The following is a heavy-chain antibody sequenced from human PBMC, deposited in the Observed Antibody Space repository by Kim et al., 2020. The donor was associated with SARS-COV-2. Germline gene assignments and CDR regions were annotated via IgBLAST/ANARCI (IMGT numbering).Heavy chain of an antibody. Sequence: GGSLRLSCAASGFTFSSYSMNWVRQAPGKGLEWVSSISSSSSYIYYADSVKGRFTISRDNAKNSLYLQMNSLRAEDTAVYYCARDLNSGYDYYYYYGMDVWGQGTTVTVSS. J-gene: IGHJ6*02. CDR3: ARDLNSGYDYYYYYGMDV. CDR1: GFTFSSYS. V-gene: IGHV3-21*04. D-gene: IGHD5-12*01. CDR2: ISSSSSYI.